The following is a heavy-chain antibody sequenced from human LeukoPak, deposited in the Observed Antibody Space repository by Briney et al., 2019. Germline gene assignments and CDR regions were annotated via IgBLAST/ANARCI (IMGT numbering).Heavy chain of an antibody. CDR1: GFIFDDYA. CDR3: AKDIGSYYDSSAIDY. J-gene: IGHJ4*02. D-gene: IGHD3-22*01. V-gene: IGHV3-9*03. CDR2: IRWNSGTI. Sequence: GGSLRLSCAASGFIFDDYAMHWVRQAPGKGLEWVSGIRWNSGTIGYADSVKGRFTISRDNAKNSLYLQMNSLRAEDMALYYCAKDIGSYYDSSAIDYWGQGTLVTVSS.